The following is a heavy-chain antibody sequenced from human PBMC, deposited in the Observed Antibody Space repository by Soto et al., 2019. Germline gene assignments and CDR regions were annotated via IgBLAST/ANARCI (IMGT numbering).Heavy chain of an antibody. CDR3: ARLTGGSLDF. CDR2: ISYSGST. V-gene: IGHV4-30-4*01. CDR1: GGSISSCNYY. Sequence: PSETLSLTCTVSGGSISSCNYYWSLIRQPPGKGLEWIGFISYSGSTYYSLSLKSRVTISVDTSKNQFSRNLSFVTAADTAVYYCARLTGGSLDFWGQGNQVTVYS. J-gene: IGHJ4*02. D-gene: IGHD3-16*01.